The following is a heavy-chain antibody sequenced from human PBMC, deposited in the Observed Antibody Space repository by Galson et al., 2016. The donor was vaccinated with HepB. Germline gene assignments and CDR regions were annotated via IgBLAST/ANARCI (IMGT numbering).Heavy chain of an antibody. CDR1: GYTFIDYY. CDR3: ARGGLSPYGFWSTYFAY. D-gene: IGHD3-3*01. V-gene: IGHV1-2*04. J-gene: IGHJ4*02. CDR2: INPNSGGT. Sequence: SVKVSCKASGYTFIDYYMHWVRQAPGQGLEWMGWINPNSGGTNYAQKFQGWVTMTRDTSISTPYMELSKLRSDDTAVYYCARGGLSPYGFWSTYFAYWGQGTLVTASS.